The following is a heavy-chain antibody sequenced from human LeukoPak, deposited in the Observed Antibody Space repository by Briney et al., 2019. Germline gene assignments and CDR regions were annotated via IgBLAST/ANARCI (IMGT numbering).Heavy chain of an antibody. Sequence: ASVKVSCKASGYTFTSYGISWVRQAPGQGLEWMGWISAYNGNTNYAQKLQGRVTMTTDTSTSTACMELRSLRSDDTAVYYCARLDYYDSSALGYFDYWGQGTLVTVSS. J-gene: IGHJ4*02. CDR2: ISAYNGNT. V-gene: IGHV1-18*01. CDR3: ARLDYYDSSALGYFDY. D-gene: IGHD3-22*01. CDR1: GYTFTSYG.